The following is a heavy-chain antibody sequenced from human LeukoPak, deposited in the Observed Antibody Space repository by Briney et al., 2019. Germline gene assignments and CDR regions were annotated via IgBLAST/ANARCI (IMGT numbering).Heavy chain of an antibody. CDR3: AKDYCSSTSCDPHFDY. CDR2: IRYDGSNK. CDR1: GFTFSSYG. Sequence: PGGTLRLSCAASGFTFSSYGMHWVRQAPGKGLEGVAFIRYDGSNKYYADSVKGRFTISRDNSKNTLYLQMNSLRAEDTAVYYCAKDYCSSTSCDPHFDYWGQGTLVTVSS. V-gene: IGHV3-30*02. D-gene: IGHD2-2*01. J-gene: IGHJ4*02.